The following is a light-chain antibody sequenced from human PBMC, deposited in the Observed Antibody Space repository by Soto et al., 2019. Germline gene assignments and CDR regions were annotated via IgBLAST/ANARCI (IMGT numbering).Light chain of an antibody. CDR3: AAWDDSLNGNYV. CDR1: RSNIGSNA. J-gene: IGLJ1*01. Sequence: QSVPTQPPSASGTPGQRVTISCSGSRSNIGSNAVTWYQQLPGTAPKLLIYSDNQRPSGVPDRISGSRAGTSASLAISGLQSEDEADYYCAAWDDSLNGNYVFGTGTKVTVL. V-gene: IGLV1-44*01. CDR2: SDN.